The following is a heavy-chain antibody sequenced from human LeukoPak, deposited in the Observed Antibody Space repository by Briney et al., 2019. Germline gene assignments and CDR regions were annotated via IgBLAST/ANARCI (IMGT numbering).Heavy chain of an antibody. CDR2: INHSGST. CDR3: ARGKEITMVRGVIRGFNWFDP. Sequence: PSETLSLTCAVYGGSFSGYYWSWIRQPPGKGLEWIGEINHSGSTNYNPSLKSRVTISVDTSKNQFSLKLSSVTAADTAVYHCARGKEITMVRGVIRGFNWFDPWGQGTLATVSS. J-gene: IGHJ5*02. D-gene: IGHD3-10*01. CDR1: GGSFSGYY. V-gene: IGHV4-34*01.